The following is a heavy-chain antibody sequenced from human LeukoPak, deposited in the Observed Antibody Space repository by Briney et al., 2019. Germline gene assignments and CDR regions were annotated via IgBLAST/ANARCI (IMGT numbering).Heavy chain of an antibody. CDR1: GFTFSGSA. CDR3: TRHGDDFWSGYYTFDY. V-gene: IGHV3-73*01. Sequence: GGSLRLSRAASGFTFSGSAMHWVRQASGKGLEWVGRIRSKANSYATAYAASVKGRFTISRDDSKNTAYLQMNSLKTEDTAVYYCTRHGDDFWSGYYTFDYWGQGTLVTVSS. D-gene: IGHD3-3*01. CDR2: IRSKANSYAT. J-gene: IGHJ4*02.